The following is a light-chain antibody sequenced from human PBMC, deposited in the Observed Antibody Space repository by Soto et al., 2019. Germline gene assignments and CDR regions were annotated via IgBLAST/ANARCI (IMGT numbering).Light chain of an antibody. CDR1: QGISTN. Sequence: EIVMTQSPATLSVSPGERATLSCRASQGISTNLAWYQQKPGQAPRLLIYGASTRATGVPARFSGSGSGTEFTLANSGLQADDFAVYYGQQYTNWPPWTFGQGTKVDVK. CDR2: GAS. CDR3: QQYTNWPPWT. J-gene: IGKJ1*01. V-gene: IGKV3-15*01.